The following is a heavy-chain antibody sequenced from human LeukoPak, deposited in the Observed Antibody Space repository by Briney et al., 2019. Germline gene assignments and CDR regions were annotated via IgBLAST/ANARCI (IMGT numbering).Heavy chain of an antibody. CDR3: ARELVDTATYYYGMDV. V-gene: IGHV3-11*01. D-gene: IGHD5-18*01. J-gene: IGHJ6*02. CDR2: ISSGGSTI. Sequence: PGGSLRLSCAASEFTLSDYYMSWIRQAPGKGLEWVSYISSGGSTIYYADSVKGRFTISRDNAKNSLYLQMNSLRAEDTAVYYCARELVDTATYYYGMDVWGQGTTVTVSS. CDR1: EFTLSDYY.